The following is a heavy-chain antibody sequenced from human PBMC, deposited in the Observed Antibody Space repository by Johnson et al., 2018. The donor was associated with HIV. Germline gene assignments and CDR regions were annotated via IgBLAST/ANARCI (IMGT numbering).Heavy chain of an antibody. D-gene: IGHD3-10*01. CDR2: ITWNGGSS. Sequence: VLLVESGGGLVQPGGSLRLSCAASGFSFDDYGMNWVRQVPGKGLEWVSGITWNGGSSTYADSVKGRFTISRDTAKDSLYLQMNSLRAEDTALYYCARELTYYYGSGSYPSGLDAFDIWGQGTMVTVSS. CDR1: GFSFDDYG. J-gene: IGHJ3*02. CDR3: ARELTYYYGSGSYPSGLDAFDI. V-gene: IGHV3-20*04.